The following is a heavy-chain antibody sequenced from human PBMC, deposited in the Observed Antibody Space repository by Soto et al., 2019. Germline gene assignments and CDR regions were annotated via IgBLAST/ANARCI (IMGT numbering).Heavy chain of an antibody. CDR2: IYSGGST. CDR1: GFTVSSNY. Sequence: PGGSLSLSCAASGFTVSSNYMSWVRQAPGKGLEWVSVIYSGGSTYYADSVKGRFTISRDNSKNTLYLQMNSLRAEDTAVYYCAGGPDFWSGPNGAYYYYGMDVWGQGTTVTVSS. CDR3: AGGPDFWSGPNGAYYYYGMDV. J-gene: IGHJ6*02. V-gene: IGHV3-53*01. D-gene: IGHD3-3*01.